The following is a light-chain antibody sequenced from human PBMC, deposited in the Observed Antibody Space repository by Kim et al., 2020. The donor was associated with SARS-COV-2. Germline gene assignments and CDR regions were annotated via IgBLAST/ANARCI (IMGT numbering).Light chain of an antibody. Sequence: LSAGERATLSCRASQSIDNYLAWYQQKPGQAPNLVIYDASNRATGIPARFSGSGSGTDFTLTISGLEPEDFAVYYCQRRSLWPQTFGQGTRLEIK. J-gene: IGKJ5*01. CDR1: QSIDNY. CDR2: DAS. CDR3: QRRSLWPQT. V-gene: IGKV3-11*01.